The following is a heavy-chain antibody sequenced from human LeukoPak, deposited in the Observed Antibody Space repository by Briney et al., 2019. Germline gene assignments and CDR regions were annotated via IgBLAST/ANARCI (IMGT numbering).Heavy chain of an antibody. CDR1: GFTFRSHW. J-gene: IGHJ6*03. V-gene: IGHV3-74*01. CDR2: IKGDESYT. CDR3: ARGPPRGKYYYMDV. D-gene: IGHD1-1*01. Sequence: GGSLRLSCAASGFTFRSHWMHWVRQAPGKGLAWVSRIKGDESYTNHADSVKGRFTLSRDNAKNSLYLQMNSLTAGDTAVYYCARGPPRGKYYYMDVWGKGTTVTVSS.